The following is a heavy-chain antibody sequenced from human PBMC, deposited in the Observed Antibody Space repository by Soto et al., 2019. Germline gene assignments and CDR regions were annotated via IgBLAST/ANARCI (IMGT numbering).Heavy chain of an antibody. V-gene: IGHV4-39*01. CDR3: ARSFHYGDYVDYYYGMDV. CDR1: GGSISSSSYY. J-gene: IGHJ6*02. CDR2: IYYSGST. D-gene: IGHD4-17*01. Sequence: PSETLSLTCTVSGGSISSSSYYWGWIRQPPGKGLEWIGSIYYSGSTYYSPSLKSRVTISVDTSKNQFSLKLSSVTAADTAVYYCARSFHYGDYVDYYYGMDVWGQGTTVTVSS.